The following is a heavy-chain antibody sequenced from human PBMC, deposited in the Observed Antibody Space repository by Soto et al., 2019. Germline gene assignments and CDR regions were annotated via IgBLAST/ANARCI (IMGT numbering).Heavy chain of an antibody. J-gene: IGHJ3*02. CDR2: IYYSGST. Sequence: QVKLQESGPGLVKPSQTLSLTCTVSGGSISSGGYYWSWIRQHPGKGLEWIGYIYYSGSTYYNPSLKSRVTISVDTSKNQFSLKLSSVTAADTAVYYCARDLAPYYDFWSGYYGGGAFDIWGQGTMVTVSS. D-gene: IGHD3-3*01. CDR3: ARDLAPYYDFWSGYYGGGAFDI. V-gene: IGHV4-31*03. CDR1: GGSISSGGYY.